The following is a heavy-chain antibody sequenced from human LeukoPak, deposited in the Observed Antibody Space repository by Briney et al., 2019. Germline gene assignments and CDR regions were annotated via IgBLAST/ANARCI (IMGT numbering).Heavy chain of an antibody. J-gene: IGHJ3*02. Sequence: GGSLRLSCAASGFTFSDYYMSWIRQAPGKGLEWVSYISSSGSTIYYADSVKGRFTISRDNAKNSLYLQMNSLRAEDTAVYYCAREFTYYYDSSDGLGAFDIWGQGTMVTVSS. CDR3: AREFTYYYDSSDGLGAFDI. V-gene: IGHV3-11*01. D-gene: IGHD3-22*01. CDR1: GFTFSDYY. CDR2: ISSSGSTI.